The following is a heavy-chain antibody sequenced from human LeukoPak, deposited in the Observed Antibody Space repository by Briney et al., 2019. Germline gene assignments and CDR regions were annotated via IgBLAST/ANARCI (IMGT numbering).Heavy chain of an antibody. CDR1: GFTFSSYW. Sequence: PGGSLRLSCAAPGFTFSSYWMSWVRQAPGEGLEWVAYIKQGGSEKYYVDSVKGRFTISRDNAKNSLYLQMNSLRAEDTAVYYCAREVYCSTTSCYTGYFQHWGQGTLVTVSS. CDR3: AREVYCSTTSCYTGYFQH. J-gene: IGHJ1*01. CDR2: IKQGGSEK. V-gene: IGHV3-7*01. D-gene: IGHD2-2*02.